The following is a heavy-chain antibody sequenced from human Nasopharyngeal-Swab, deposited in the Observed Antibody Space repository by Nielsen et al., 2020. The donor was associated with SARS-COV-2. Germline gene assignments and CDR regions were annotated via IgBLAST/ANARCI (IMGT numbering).Heavy chain of an antibody. V-gene: IGHV7-4-1*02. CDR1: GYTFTSYA. Sequence: ASVKVSCKASGYTFTSYAMNWVRQAPGQGLEWMGWINTNTGNPTYAQGFTGRFVFSLDTSVSTAYLQISSLKAEDTAVYYCEREGTPWIQLFGVTYYYYYMDVWGKGTTVTVSS. CDR2: INTNTGNP. D-gene: IGHD5-18*01. J-gene: IGHJ6*03. CDR3: EREGTPWIQLFGVTYYYYYMDV.